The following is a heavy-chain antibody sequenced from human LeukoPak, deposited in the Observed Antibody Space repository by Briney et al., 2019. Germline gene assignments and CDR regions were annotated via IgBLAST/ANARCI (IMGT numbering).Heavy chain of an antibody. D-gene: IGHD4-17*01. Sequence: SETLSLTCVVYGGSFSGYYWSWIRQPPGRGLEWIGEINHSGSTNYNPSLKSRVTISVDTSKNQFSLKLSSVTAADTAVYHCASLRPRVIDYWGQGTLVTVSS. CDR3: ASLRPRVIDY. J-gene: IGHJ4*02. CDR1: GGSFSGYY. CDR2: INHSGST. V-gene: IGHV4-34*01.